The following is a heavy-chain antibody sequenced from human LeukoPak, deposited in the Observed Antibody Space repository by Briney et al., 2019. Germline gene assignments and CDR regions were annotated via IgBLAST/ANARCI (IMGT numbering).Heavy chain of an antibody. J-gene: IGHJ6*03. Sequence: ASVKVSCKASGDTFTGYYVHWVRQAPGQGLGWMGWINPNSGGTNYAQKFQGRVTMTRDMSTSTVYMELSSLRSEDTAVYYCARDRGGYDFFGASGYYYYYYYMDVWGRGTTVTISS. D-gene: IGHD5-12*01. CDR1: GDTFTGYY. V-gene: IGHV1-2*02. CDR3: ARDRGGYDFFGASGYYYYYYYMDV. CDR2: INPNSGGT.